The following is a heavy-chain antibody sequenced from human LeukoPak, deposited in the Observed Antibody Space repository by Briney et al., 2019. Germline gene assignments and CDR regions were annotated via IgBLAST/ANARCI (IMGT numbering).Heavy chain of an antibody. D-gene: IGHD2-2*01. V-gene: IGHV4-4*07. J-gene: IGHJ3*02. CDR3: ARDGEDIVVVPAAINAFDI. CDR2: IYTSGST. Sequence: SETLSLTCTVSGGSISSYYWSWIRQPAGKGLEWIGRIYTSGSTNYNPSLKSRVTMSVDTSKNQFSLKLSSVTAADTAVYYCARDGEDIVVVPAAINAFDIWGQGTMVTVSS. CDR1: GGSISSYY.